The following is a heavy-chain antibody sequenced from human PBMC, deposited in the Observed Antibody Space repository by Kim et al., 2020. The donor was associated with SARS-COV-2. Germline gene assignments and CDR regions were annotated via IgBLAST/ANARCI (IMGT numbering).Heavy chain of an antibody. J-gene: IGHJ4*02. D-gene: IGHD6-19*01. CDR2: GT. CDR3: AVVAGTTFDY. V-gene: IGHV1-2*02. Sequence: GTNYAQKCQGRVTRTRDTAISTAYMELSRLRSDDTAVYYCAVVAGTTFDYWGQGTLVTVSS.